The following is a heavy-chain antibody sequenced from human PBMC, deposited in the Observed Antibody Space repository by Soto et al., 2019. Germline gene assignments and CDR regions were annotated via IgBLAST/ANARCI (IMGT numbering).Heavy chain of an antibody. CDR2: VYHTGRT. CDR3: ARAHYDINGNRIDS. V-gene: IGHV4-30-4*01. J-gene: IGHJ5*01. CDR1: GGCNSGAYY. D-gene: IGHD3-22*01. Sequence: SETMSLTCTVAGGCNSGAYYWNWIGQAPGKGLQWIGYVYHTGRTYQNPSLKSRGSISVDTSNNQFSLKLSSVTAADTAIYFCARAHYDINGNRIDSWGQGIRVSVSS.